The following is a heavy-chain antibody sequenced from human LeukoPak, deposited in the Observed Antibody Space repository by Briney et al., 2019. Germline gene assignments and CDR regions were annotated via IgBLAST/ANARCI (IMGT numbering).Heavy chain of an antibody. V-gene: IGHV3-21*01. D-gene: IGHD3-3*01. J-gene: IGHJ4*02. CDR2: ISSSSSYI. Sequence: PGGSLRLSCAASGFTFSSYSMNWVRQAPGKGLEWVSSISSSSSYIYYADSVKGRFTISRDNAKNSLYLQMNSLRAEDTAVYYCARDIRVFRFLEGLPSFDYWGQGTLVTVSS. CDR1: GFTFSSYS. CDR3: ARDIRVFRFLEGLPSFDY.